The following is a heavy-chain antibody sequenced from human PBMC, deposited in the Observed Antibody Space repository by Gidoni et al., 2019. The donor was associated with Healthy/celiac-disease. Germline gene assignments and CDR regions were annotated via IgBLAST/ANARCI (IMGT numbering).Heavy chain of an antibody. CDR1: GGTFSSYA. V-gene: IGHV1-69*01. CDR3: ARVPYSSGRPDGWYFDY. Sequence: QVQLVQSGAEVKKPGSSVKVSCKASGGTFSSYAISWVRQAPGQVLEWMGGIIPIFGTANYAQKFQGRVTITADESTSTAYMELSSLRSEDTAVYYCARVPYSSGRPDGWYFDYWGQGTLVTVSS. J-gene: IGHJ4*02. CDR2: IIPIFGTA. D-gene: IGHD6-19*01.